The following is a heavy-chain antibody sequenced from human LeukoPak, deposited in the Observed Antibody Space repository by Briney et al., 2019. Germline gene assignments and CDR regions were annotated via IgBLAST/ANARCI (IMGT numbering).Heavy chain of an antibody. CDR3: AKDQVTTVQH. J-gene: IGHJ1*01. Sequence: PGGSLRLSCAASGFIFSSYGMHWVRQVPGKGLEWVTFIQYDGSNKYYADSVKGRFTISRDNSKNTMYLQMNSLRAEDTAVYYCAKDQVTTVQHWGQGTLVTVSS. D-gene: IGHD4-11*01. CDR2: IQYDGSNK. V-gene: IGHV3-30*02. CDR1: GFIFSSYG.